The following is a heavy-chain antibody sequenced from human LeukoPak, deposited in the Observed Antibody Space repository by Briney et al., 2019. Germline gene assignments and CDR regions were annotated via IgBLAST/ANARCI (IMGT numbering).Heavy chain of an antibody. D-gene: IGHD6-13*01. Sequence: PGGALRLSCAASGFTFSSYLMNWVRQTPEKGLEWVSYISSSSSTIYYADSVKGRFTISRDNAKNSLYLQMNSLRAEDTAVYYCARDLEDHSSSWYLASPRGPFDYWGQGTLVTVSS. CDR3: ARDLEDHSSSWYLASPRGPFDY. CDR1: GFTFSSYL. V-gene: IGHV3-48*04. CDR2: ISSSSSTI. J-gene: IGHJ4*02.